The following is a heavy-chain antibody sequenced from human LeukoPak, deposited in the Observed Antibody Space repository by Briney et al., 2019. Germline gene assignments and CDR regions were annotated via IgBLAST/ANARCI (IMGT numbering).Heavy chain of an antibody. J-gene: IGHJ4*02. V-gene: IGHV3-33*01. CDR1: GFNFSSYG. Sequence: GGSLRLSCAASGFNFSSYGMHWVRQAPGKGLEWVTSIWFDGSNIHYADSVKGRVIISRDNSKSALYLQMNSLRAEDTAIYYCTRDSLPMAVTGPFDHWGQGALVTVSS. D-gene: IGHD6-19*01. CDR2: IWFDGSNI. CDR3: TRDSLPMAVTGPFDH.